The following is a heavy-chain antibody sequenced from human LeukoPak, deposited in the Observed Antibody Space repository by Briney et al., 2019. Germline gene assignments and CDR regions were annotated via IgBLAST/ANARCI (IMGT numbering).Heavy chain of an antibody. CDR3: ARALGVLRYFDWSLEYFDY. V-gene: IGHV3-7*01. J-gene: IGHJ4*02. CDR1: RFTFSSYW. Sequence: GGSLRLSCEASRFTFSSYWMSWVRQTPGKGLEWVANIKQDGSEKYYVDSVKGRFTISRDNAKNSLYLQMNSLRAEDTAVYYCARALGVLRYFDWSLEYFDYWGQGTLVTVAS. CDR2: IKQDGSEK. D-gene: IGHD3-9*01.